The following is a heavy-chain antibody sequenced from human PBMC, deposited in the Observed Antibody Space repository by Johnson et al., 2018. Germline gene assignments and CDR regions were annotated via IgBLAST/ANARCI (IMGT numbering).Heavy chain of an antibody. CDR3: ARAPPASGSYYGVSAFDI. CDR2: IIPIFGTA. Sequence: QVQLVQSGAEVKKPGSSVKVSCKASGGTFSSYAISWVRQAPGQGLEWMGGIIPIFGTANYAQKFQGRVTITADDSTSTANMERSSLRAEDTAVYYCARAPPASGSYYGVSAFDIWGQGTMVTVSS. D-gene: IGHD1-26*01. V-gene: IGHV1-69*12. J-gene: IGHJ3*02. CDR1: GGTFSSYA.